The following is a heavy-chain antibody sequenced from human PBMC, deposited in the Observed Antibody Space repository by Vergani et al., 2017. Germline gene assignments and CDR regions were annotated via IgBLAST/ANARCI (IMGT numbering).Heavy chain of an antibody. J-gene: IGHJ4*02. CDR1: GGAVNSGSNF. V-gene: IGHV4-61*02. CDR2: TSTDGST. CDR3: ATGAGPFDI. D-gene: IGHD7-27*01. Sequence: QVQLQESGPGLVKPSQTLSLTCSVSGGAVNSGSNFWTWIRQPAGKGLEWIGRTSTDGSTNYKPSLKSRVTMSIDTSKNQFSLKLTSVTAADTAVYYCATGAGPFDIWGQGTLVTVSS.